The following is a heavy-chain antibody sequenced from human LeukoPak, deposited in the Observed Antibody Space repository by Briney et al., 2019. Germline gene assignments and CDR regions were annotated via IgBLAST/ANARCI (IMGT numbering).Heavy chain of an antibody. Sequence: ASLRLSSTASGNTFIVYYIHWVPQAPGQGLEWVGWINTNSGVTDFAQKFQGRVVMTRDTSIGTAYMELSRLTSDDTAVYCCARDDIGRYGLDVWGQGTTVTVSS. CDR2: INTNSGVT. CDR3: ARDDIGRYGLDV. J-gene: IGHJ6*02. V-gene: IGHV1-2*02. CDR1: GNTFIVYY.